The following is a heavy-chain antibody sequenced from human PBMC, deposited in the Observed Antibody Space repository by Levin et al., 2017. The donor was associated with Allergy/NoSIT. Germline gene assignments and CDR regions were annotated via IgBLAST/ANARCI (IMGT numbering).Heavy chain of an antibody. J-gene: IGHJ4*02. D-gene: IGHD3-3*01. Sequence: GGSLRLSCAASGFTFSSYAMSWVRQAPGKGLEWVSAISGSGGSTYYADSVKGRFTISRDNSKNTLYLQMNSLRAEDTAVYYCAKDLDFWSGYYIYYWGQGTLVTVSS. CDR3: AKDLDFWSGYYIYY. CDR1: GFTFSSYA. CDR2: ISGSGGST. V-gene: IGHV3-23*01.